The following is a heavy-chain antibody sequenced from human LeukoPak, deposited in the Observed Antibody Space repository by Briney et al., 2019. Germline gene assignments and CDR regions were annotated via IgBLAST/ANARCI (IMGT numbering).Heavy chain of an antibody. CDR2: IIPIFGTA. D-gene: IGHD2-2*01. Sequence: GSSVKVSCKASGGTFSSYAISWVRQAPGQGLEWMGGIIPIFGTANYAQKFQGRVTITADESTSTAYMELSSLRSEDTAVYYCARRSAVPAAMRGIYYGMDVWGKGTTVTVSS. CDR1: GGTFSSYA. J-gene: IGHJ6*04. CDR3: ARRSAVPAAMRGIYYGMDV. V-gene: IGHV1-69*01.